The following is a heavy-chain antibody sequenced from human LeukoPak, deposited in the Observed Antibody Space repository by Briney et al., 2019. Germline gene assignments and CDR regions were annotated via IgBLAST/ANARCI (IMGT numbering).Heavy chain of an antibody. Sequence: GGSLRLSCAASGFTVSSNYMSWVRQAPGKGLGWVSVIYSGGSTYYADSVKGRFTISRDNSKNTLYLQMNSLRAEDTAVYYCARDWHASQGQYYYDSSGYPAALDAFDIWGQGTMVTVSS. CDR2: IYSGGST. CDR1: GFTVSSNY. D-gene: IGHD3-22*01. CDR3: ARDWHASQGQYYYDSSGYPAALDAFDI. V-gene: IGHV3-66*02. J-gene: IGHJ3*02.